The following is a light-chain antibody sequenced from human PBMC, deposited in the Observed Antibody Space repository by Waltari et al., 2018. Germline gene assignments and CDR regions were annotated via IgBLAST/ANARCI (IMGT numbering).Light chain of an antibody. CDR3: QHVKSYPLT. CDR1: QGIRTY. Sequence: DIQLTQSPSFLSASVGDRVTITCRASQGIRTYLAWYQRKPGKDPNLLIYDASTLQNGVPSRFSGSGSGTEFTLTISSLQPEDFATYYCQHVKSYPLTFGGGTEVEIK. J-gene: IGKJ4*01. V-gene: IGKV1-9*01. CDR2: DAS.